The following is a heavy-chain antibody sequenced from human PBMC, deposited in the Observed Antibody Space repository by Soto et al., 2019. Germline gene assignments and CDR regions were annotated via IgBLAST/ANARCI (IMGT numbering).Heavy chain of an antibody. CDR3: VRLIGNSWLDF. Sequence: PSETLSLTCTVSGASVSDYYWSWIRQPPGKELEWLGEIYHTGSTNYNPSLKNRVTINPDTSKNQFSLHLNSVTPEDTAVYYCVRLIGNSWLDFWGQGTLVTDSS. J-gene: IGHJ5*01. CDR1: GASVSDYY. D-gene: IGHD1-26*01. CDR2: IYHTGST. V-gene: IGHV4-34*01.